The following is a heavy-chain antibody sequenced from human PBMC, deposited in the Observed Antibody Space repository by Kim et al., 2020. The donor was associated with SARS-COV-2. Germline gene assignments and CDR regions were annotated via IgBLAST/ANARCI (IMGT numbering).Heavy chain of an antibody. CDR1: GGSVSGYY. D-gene: IGHD2-2*01. Sequence: SETLSLTCSVSGGSVSGYYWSWLRQPPEKGLEWLGYIYYKGNTVYNPSLRSRVTISIDTSNNQFSLNLDSLTAADTAVYYCSRQPEVPVVRHGFDYWGQG. CDR3: SRQPEVPVVRHGFDY. V-gene: IGHV4-59*08. CDR2: IYYKGNT. J-gene: IGHJ4*02.